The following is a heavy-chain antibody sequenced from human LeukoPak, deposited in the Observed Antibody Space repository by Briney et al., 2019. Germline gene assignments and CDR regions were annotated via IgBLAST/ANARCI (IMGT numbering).Heavy chain of an antibody. CDR3: ARGLPTEDNYDILTGYRDY. CDR2: MNPNSGNT. J-gene: IGHJ4*02. CDR1: GYTFTSYD. V-gene: IGHV1-8*01. D-gene: IGHD3-9*01. Sequence: ASVKVSCKASGYTFTSYDINWVRQATGQGLEWMGWMNPNSGNTGYAQKFQGRVTMTRNTSISTAYMELSSLRSEDTAVYYCARGLPTEDNYDILTGYRDYWGQGTLVTVSS.